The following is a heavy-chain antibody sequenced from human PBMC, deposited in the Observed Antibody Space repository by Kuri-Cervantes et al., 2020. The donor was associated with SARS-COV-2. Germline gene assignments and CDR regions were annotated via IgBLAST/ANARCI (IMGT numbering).Heavy chain of an antibody. CDR1: GFTFSSYS. Sequence: GGSLRLSCAASGFTFSSYSMNWVRQAPGKGLEWVSSISSSSYIYYADSVKGRFTISRDNAKNSLYLQMNSLRAEDTAVYYCARVPSSSGSFDYWGQGTLVTVSS. CDR2: ISSSSYI. J-gene: IGHJ4*02. V-gene: IGHV3-21*01. CDR3: ARVPSSSGSFDY. D-gene: IGHD6-6*01.